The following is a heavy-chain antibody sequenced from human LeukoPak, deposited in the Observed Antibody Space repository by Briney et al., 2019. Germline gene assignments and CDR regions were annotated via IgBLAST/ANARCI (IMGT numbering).Heavy chain of an antibody. Sequence: GGSLRLSCAASGFTVSSNYMSWVRQAPGKGLEWVSVIYSGGSTYYADSVKGRFTISRDNSKTTLYLQMNSLRAEDTAVYYCARDPQYDFWSGSAFDIWGQGTMVTVSS. CDR1: GFTVSSNY. CDR2: IYSGGST. CDR3: ARDPQYDFWSGSAFDI. J-gene: IGHJ3*02. V-gene: IGHV3-66*02. D-gene: IGHD3-3*01.